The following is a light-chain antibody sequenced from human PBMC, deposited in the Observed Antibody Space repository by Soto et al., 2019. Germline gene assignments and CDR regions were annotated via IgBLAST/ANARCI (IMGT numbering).Light chain of an antibody. CDR1: QAIGAY. V-gene: IGKV1-27*01. CDR3: QKYNSAPLT. J-gene: IGKJ4*01. CDR2: AAS. Sequence: DIQVTQSPSSLSASLGDRVTITCRANQAIGAYLAWFQQQPGKVPKLLIYAASTLQSGVPSRFSGSGSGTDFTLTISSLQPEDIAAYYCQKYNSAPLTGGGGTKVVI.